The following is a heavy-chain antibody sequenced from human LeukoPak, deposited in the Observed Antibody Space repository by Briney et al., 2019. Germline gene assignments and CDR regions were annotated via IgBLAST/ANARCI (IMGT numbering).Heavy chain of an antibody. CDR2: INHSGST. Sequence: PSETLSLTCAVYGGSFSGYYWSWIRQPPGKGLEWIGEINHSGSTNYNPSLKSRVTISVDTSKNQCSLKLSAVTAADTAVYYCARSTALDCSSTSCYTADYWGQGTLVTVSS. CDR1: GGSFSGYY. V-gene: IGHV4-34*01. J-gene: IGHJ4*02. CDR3: ARSTALDCSSTSCYTADY. D-gene: IGHD2-2*02.